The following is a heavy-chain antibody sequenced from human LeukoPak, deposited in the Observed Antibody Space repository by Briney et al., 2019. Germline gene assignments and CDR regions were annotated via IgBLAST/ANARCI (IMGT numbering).Heavy chain of an antibody. CDR2: ISSSGSTI. D-gene: IGHD1-1*01. CDR3: AKDSGRYGTHYRYFDL. Sequence: PGGSLRLSCAASGFTFSSYEMNWVRQAPGKGLEWVSYISSSGSTIYYADSVKGRFTISGDNAKNSLYLQMNSLGAEDTALYYCAKDSGRYGTHYRYFDLWGRGTLVTVPS. V-gene: IGHV3-48*03. CDR1: GFTFSSYE. J-gene: IGHJ2*01.